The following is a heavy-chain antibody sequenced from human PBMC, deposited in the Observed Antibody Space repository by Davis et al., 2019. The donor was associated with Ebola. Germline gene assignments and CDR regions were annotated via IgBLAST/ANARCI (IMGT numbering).Heavy chain of an antibody. D-gene: IGHD6-19*01. V-gene: IGHV3-33*01. Sequence: PGGSLRLSCAASGFTFSSYGMHWVRQAPGKGLEWVAVIWYDGSNKYYADSVKGRFTISRDNSKNTLYLQMNSLRAEDTAVYYCARGGWQWLVPYFDYWGQGTLLTVSA. J-gene: IGHJ4*02. CDR3: ARGGWQWLVPYFDY. CDR2: IWYDGSNK. CDR1: GFTFSSYG.